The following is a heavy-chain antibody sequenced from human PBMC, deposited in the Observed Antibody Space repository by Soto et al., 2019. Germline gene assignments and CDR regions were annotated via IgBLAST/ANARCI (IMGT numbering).Heavy chain of an antibody. Sequence: QVQLVQSGAEVKKPGSSVKVSCKASGGTFSSYAISWVRQAPGQGLEWMGGIIPIFGTANYAQKFQGRVTITADESTSTDYMQLSSLRSEDPAVYYCARDPSYGDCANWFDPWGQGTLVTVSS. V-gene: IGHV1-69*12. J-gene: IGHJ5*02. CDR3: ARDPSYGDCANWFDP. CDR1: GGTFSSYA. CDR2: IIPIFGTA. D-gene: IGHD4-17*01.